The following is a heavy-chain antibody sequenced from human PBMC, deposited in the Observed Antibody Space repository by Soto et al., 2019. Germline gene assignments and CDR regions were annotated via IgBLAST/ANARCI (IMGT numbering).Heavy chain of an antibody. CDR3: AKTKINIVPAAMLVDY. J-gene: IGHJ4*02. D-gene: IGHD2-2*01. CDR1: GFTFSSYG. V-gene: IGHV3-30*18. CDR2: ISYDGSNK. Sequence: PGGSLRLSCAASGFTFSSYGMHWVRQAPGKGLEWVAVISYDGSNKYYADSVKGRFTISRDNSKNTLYLQMNSLRAEDTAVYYCAKTKINIVPAAMLVDYWGQGTLVNVSS.